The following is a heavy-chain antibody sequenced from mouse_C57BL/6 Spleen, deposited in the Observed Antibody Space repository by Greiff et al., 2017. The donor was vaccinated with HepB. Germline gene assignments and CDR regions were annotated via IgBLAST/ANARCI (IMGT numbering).Heavy chain of an antibody. D-gene: IGHD2-3*01. Sequence: EVQRVESGAELVKPGASVKLSCTASGFNIKDYYMHWVKQRTEQGLEWIGRIDPEDGETKYAPKFQGKATITADTSSNTAYLQLSSLTSEDTAVYYCARGGDGGYYDYAMDYWGQGTSVTVSS. CDR3: ARGGDGGYYDYAMDY. J-gene: IGHJ4*01. V-gene: IGHV14-2*01. CDR1: GFNIKDYY. CDR2: IDPEDGET.